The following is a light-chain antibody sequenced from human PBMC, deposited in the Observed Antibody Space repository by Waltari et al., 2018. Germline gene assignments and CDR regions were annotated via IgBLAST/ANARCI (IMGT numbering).Light chain of an antibody. J-gene: IGKJ2*01. Sequence: ETVMIQSPATLSVSPGETVTLSCRASQSVSNNFAWYQQTPGQPPRLLIYAAFSRGNAIPGMVGGSGSVTDFALTITPLQSEDVGVYYCQQYHEWPYTFGQGTKLEI. V-gene: IGKV3-15*01. CDR1: QSVSNN. CDR2: AAF. CDR3: QQYHEWPYT.